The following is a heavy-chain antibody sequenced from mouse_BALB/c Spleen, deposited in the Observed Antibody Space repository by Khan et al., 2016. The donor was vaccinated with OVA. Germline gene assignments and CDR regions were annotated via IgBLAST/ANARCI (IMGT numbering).Heavy chain of an antibody. CDR3: ARGGLRRAMDC. D-gene: IGHD2-4*01. CDR2: INPDSSTI. V-gene: IGHV4-1*02. CDR1: GFDFSRYW. Sequence: EVKLLESGGGLVQPGGSLKLSCAASGFDFSRYWMSWVRQAPGQGLEWIGEINPDSSTINYTPSLKDKFLISRDNANNTRYLQMSKVRSEDTALYYWARGGLRRAMDCGGQGTSVAGSA. J-gene: IGHJ4*01.